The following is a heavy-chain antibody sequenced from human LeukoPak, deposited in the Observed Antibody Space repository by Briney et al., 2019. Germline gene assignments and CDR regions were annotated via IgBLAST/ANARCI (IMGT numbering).Heavy chain of an antibody. CDR3: AKERDYGPADY. D-gene: IGHD4/OR15-4a*01. CDR1: GFTFSSYA. J-gene: IGHJ4*02. CDR2: ISYDGSNK. Sequence: GGSLRLSCAASGFTFSSYAMHWVRQAPGKGLEWVAVISYDGSNKYYADSVKGRFTISRDNSKNTLYLQMNSLRAEDTAIYYCAKERDYGPADYWGQGTLVTVSS. V-gene: IGHV3-30-3*01.